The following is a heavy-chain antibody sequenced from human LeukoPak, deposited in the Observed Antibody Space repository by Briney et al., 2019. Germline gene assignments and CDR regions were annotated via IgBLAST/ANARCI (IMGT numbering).Heavy chain of an antibody. V-gene: IGHV3-23*01. CDR3: ARDGSGYGSFDY. CDR1: AFTFSTYA. J-gene: IGHJ4*02. D-gene: IGHD3-22*01. Sequence: GGSLRLSCAASAFTFSTYAMSWVRQVPGKGLEWVSRVSGSGGSTYYADSVKGRFSISRDNSKNTLYLQMNNLRAEDTAVYYCARDGSGYGSFDYWGRGTLVTVSS. CDR2: VSGSGGST.